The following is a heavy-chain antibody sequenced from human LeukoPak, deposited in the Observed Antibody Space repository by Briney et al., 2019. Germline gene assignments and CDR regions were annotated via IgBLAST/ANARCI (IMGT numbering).Heavy chain of an antibody. Sequence: GGSLRLSCAASGFILSTYGMHWVRQAPGKGLEWVAFIRSDGSSEFYVDSVKGRFTISRDNSKNTLYLQMNSLRAEDTAVYYCAKRGYSYGYYYYYYYMDVWGKGTTVTVSS. CDR3: AKRGYSYGYYYYYYYMDV. V-gene: IGHV3-30*02. D-gene: IGHD5-18*01. J-gene: IGHJ6*03. CDR1: GFILSTYG. CDR2: IRSDGSSE.